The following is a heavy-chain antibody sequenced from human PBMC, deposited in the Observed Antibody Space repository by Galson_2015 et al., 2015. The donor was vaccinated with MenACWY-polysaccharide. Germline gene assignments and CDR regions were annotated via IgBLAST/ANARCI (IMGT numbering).Heavy chain of an antibody. CDR3: ARDPHCGAGCSIHDAFDV. CDR1: GFTFSSYW. J-gene: IGHJ3*01. CDR2: IKTDGSST. Sequence: SLRLSCAASGFTFSSYWMHWVRHAPGEGLVWVSRIKTDGSSTSYADSVKGRFTVSRDNAKNTVYLQMNSLRVEDTAVCYCARDPHCGAGCSIHDAFDVWGQGTKVTVPS. D-gene: IGHD2-21*02. V-gene: IGHV3-74*01.